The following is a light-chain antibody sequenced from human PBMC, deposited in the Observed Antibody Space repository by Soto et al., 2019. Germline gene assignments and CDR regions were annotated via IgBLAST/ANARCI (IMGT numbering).Light chain of an antibody. CDR2: EVS. CDR1: SSDVGTYKY. Sequence: QSVLTQPASVSGSPGHSITISCSGTSSDVGTYKYVSWYQQYPGKAPKLIIYEVSNRPSGVSNRFSGSKSGNTASLTISGLQGEDEADYYCSSYSSITTYVFGTGTKLTVL. CDR3: SSYSSITTYV. V-gene: IGLV2-14*01. J-gene: IGLJ1*01.